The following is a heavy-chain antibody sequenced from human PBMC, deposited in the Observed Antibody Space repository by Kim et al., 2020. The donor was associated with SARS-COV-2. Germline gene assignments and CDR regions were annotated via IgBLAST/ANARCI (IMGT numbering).Heavy chain of an antibody. CDR2: IYTGGSST. J-gene: IGHJ6*02. CDR3: AKRLNPTTVTTSYYSYGMDV. Sequence: GGSLRLSCAASGFTFSSYAMSWVRQAPGKGLEWVSVIYTGGSSTYYADSVKGRFTISRDNSKNTLYLQMNSLRAEDTAVYYCAKRLNPTTVTTSYYSYGMDVWGQGTTVTVSS. D-gene: IGHD4-17*01. CDR1: GFTFSSYA. V-gene: IGHV3-23*03.